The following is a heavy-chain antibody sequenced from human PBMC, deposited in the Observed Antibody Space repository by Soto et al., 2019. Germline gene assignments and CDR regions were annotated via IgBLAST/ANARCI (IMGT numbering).Heavy chain of an antibody. CDR1: GFTFSSHA. D-gene: IGHD1-26*01. CDR2: ISGSGGST. CDR3: AKDRSSGRDHFDY. Sequence: GGSLRLSCLAPGFTFSSHAMSWVRQAPGKGLEWVSAISGSGGSTYYADSGKGRFTISRDNSKNTLYLQMNSLRAEDTAVYYCAKDRSSGRDHFDYWGQGTLVTVSS. V-gene: IGHV3-23*01. J-gene: IGHJ4*02.